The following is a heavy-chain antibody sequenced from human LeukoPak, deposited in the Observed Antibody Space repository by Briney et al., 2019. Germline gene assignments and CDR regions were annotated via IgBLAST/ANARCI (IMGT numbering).Heavy chain of an antibody. V-gene: IGHV1-8*01. D-gene: IGHD6-6*01. CDR2: MNPNSGNT. J-gene: IGHJ6*03. Sequence: GASVKVSCKASGYTFTSYDINWVRQATGQGLEWMGWMNPNSGNTGYAQKFQGRVTMTRNTSISTAYMELSRLRSEDTAVYYCARDAKQYSSSSGDMDVWGKGTTVTVSS. CDR1: GYTFTSYD. CDR3: ARDAKQYSSSSGDMDV.